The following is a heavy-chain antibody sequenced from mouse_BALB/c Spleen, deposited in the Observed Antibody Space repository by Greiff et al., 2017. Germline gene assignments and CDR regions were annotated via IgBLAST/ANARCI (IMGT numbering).Heavy chain of an antibody. D-gene: IGHD1-1*01. Sequence: VQLQQSGAELVKPGASVKLSCTASGFNIKDTYMHWVKQRPEQGLEWIGRIDPANGNTKYDPKFQGKATITADTTSNTAYLQLSSLTSEDTAVYYRDRDYGSSQDAMDYGGQGTTVTVSA. V-gene: IGHV14-3*02. CDR2: IDPANGNT. CDR3: DRDYGSSQDAMDY. J-gene: IGHJ4*01. CDR1: GFNIKDTY.